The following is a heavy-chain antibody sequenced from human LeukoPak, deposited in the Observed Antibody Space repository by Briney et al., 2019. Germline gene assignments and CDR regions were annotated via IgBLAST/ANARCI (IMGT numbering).Heavy chain of an antibody. J-gene: IGHJ3*02. CDR1: GFTFSSYS. Sequence: GGSLRLSCAASGFTFSSYSMNWVRQAPGKGLEWVSSISSSSSYIYYADSVKGRFTISRDNAKNSLYLQMNSLRAEDTAVYYCARIGYCSSTSCSTGGAFDIWGQGTMVTVSS. CDR2: ISSSSSYI. V-gene: IGHV3-21*01. D-gene: IGHD2-2*02. CDR3: ARIGYCSSTSCSTGGAFDI.